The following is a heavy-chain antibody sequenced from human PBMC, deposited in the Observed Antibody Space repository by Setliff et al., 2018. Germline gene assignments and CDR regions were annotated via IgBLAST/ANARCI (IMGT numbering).Heavy chain of an antibody. CDR1: GYTFTSYG. Sequence: ASVKVSCKASGYTFTSYGISWVRQAPGQGREWMGWISAYNGNTNYAQKLQGRVTMTTDTSTSTAYMELRSLRSDDTAVYYCARVGSSSWLHPDVYYYYGMDVWGQGTTVTVSS. J-gene: IGHJ6*02. CDR3: ARVGSSSWLHPDVYYYYGMDV. D-gene: IGHD6-13*01. V-gene: IGHV1-18*01. CDR2: ISAYNGNT.